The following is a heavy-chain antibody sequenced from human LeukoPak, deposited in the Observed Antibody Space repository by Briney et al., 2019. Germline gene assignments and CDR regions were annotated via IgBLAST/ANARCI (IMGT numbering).Heavy chain of an antibody. J-gene: IGHJ4*02. CDR3: TTDWTDYYDSSGGPI. CDR1: GFTFSSYA. Sequence: GGSLRLSCAASGFTFSSYAMSWVRQAPGKGLEWVGRIKSKTDGGTTDYAAPVKGRFTISRDDSKNTLYLQMNSLKTEDTAVYYCTTDWTDYYDSSGGPIWGQGTLVTVSS. CDR2: IKSKTDGGTT. D-gene: IGHD3-22*01. V-gene: IGHV3-15*01.